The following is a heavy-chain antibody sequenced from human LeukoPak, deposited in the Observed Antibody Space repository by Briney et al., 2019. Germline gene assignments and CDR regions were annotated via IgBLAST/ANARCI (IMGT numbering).Heavy chain of an antibody. CDR3: ARIVGATSGVNWFDP. V-gene: IGHV1-18*01. CDR1: GYTFTSYG. Sequence: ASVKVSCKASGYTFTSYGISWVRQAPGQGLGWMGWISAYNGNTNYAQKLQGRVTMTTDTSTSTAYMELRSLRSDDTAVYYCARIVGATSGVNWFDPWGQGTLVTASS. D-gene: IGHD1-26*01. J-gene: IGHJ5*02. CDR2: ISAYNGNT.